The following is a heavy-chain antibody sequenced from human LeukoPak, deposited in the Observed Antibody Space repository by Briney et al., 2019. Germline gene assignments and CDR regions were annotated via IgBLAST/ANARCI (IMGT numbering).Heavy chain of an antibody. CDR2: IVVGSGNT. CDR1: GFTFTSSA. CDR3: AARSGRFDAFDI. Sequence: SVKVSCKASGFTFTSSAMQWVRQARGQRLEWIGWIVVGSGNTNYAQKFQERVTITRDMSTSTAYMELSSLRSEDMAVYYCAARSGRFDAFDIWGQGTMVTVSS. D-gene: IGHD1-26*01. J-gene: IGHJ3*02. V-gene: IGHV1-58*02.